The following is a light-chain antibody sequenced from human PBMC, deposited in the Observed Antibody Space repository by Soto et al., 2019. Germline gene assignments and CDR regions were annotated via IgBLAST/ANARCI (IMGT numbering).Light chain of an antibody. V-gene: IGLV1-44*01. CDR1: SSNVKSNT. CDR3: AAWDDSLNGPV. J-gene: IGLJ1*01. Sequence: QSVLTQPPSTSGTPGQRVTISCSGSSSNVKSNTVNWYRQLPGTAPKLLIYSNDQRPSGVPDRFSGSKSGTSASLAISGLQSEDEADYYCAAWDDSLNGPVFGTGTTVTVL. CDR2: SND.